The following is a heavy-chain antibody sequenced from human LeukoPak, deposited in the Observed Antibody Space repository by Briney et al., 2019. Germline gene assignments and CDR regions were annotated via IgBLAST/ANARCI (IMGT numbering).Heavy chain of an antibody. V-gene: IGHV3-23*01. J-gene: IGHJ3*02. CDR3: ARSFLWFPEGI. Sequence: GGSLRLSCAASRFTFTNYAMSWVRQAPGKGLEWVSHISASGSTYYADSVEGRFTISRDNSRNTLYLQMNSLGDEYTAIYYCARSFLWFPEGIWGQGTMVTVSS. CDR1: RFTFTNYA. CDR2: ISASGST. D-gene: IGHD3-10*01.